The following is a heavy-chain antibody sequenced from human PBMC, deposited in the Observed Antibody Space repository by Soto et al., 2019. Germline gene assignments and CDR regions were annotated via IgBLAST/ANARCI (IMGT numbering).Heavy chain of an antibody. V-gene: IGHV1-69*12. CDR3: ARDKDRLQLGGNYYYILDV. J-gene: IGHJ6*02. D-gene: IGHD1-1*01. CDR1: GGTFSTSA. Sequence: QVQLVQSGAEVKNPGSSVKVSCKASGGTFSTSAISWVRQAPGQGLEWVGGIMPVFPTPDYAQNFQGRVTITADESTTTAYLELTSLRADNTAVYYCARDKDRLQLGGNYYYILDVWGQGTAITVSS. CDR2: IMPVFPTP.